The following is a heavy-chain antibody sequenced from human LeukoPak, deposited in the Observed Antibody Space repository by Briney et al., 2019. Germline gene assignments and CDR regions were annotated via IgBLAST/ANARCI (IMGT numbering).Heavy chain of an antibody. D-gene: IGHD2-2*01. V-gene: IGHV4-59*01. CDR3: ARDRCNSTTCASRGAFDI. CDR1: GGSINSYY. J-gene: IGHJ3*02. Sequence: SETLSLTCTVSGGSINSYYWSWIRQPPGKGLEWIGYIYSSGSTNYNPSLKSRVTISVDTSKNQFSLKVSSVTAADTAVYYCARDRCNSTTCASRGAFDIWGQGTMVTVS. CDR2: IYSSGST.